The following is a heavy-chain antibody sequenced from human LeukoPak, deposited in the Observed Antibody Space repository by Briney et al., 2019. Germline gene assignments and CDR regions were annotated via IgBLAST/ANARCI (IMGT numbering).Heavy chain of an antibody. D-gene: IGHD6-13*01. Sequence: GGSLRLSCAASGFSLGSYWMHWVRQVPGKGLVWVSRINSDGSTTTYADSVKGRFTISRDNAKNTLYVQMNSLRAKDTAVYYCAQAAAGTRNAFDIWGQGTMVTVSS. CDR1: GFSLGSYW. CDR2: INSDGSTT. CDR3: AQAAAGTRNAFDI. V-gene: IGHV3-74*03. J-gene: IGHJ3*02.